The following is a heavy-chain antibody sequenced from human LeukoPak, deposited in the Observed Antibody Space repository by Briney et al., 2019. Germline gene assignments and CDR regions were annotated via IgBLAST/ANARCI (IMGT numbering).Heavy chain of an antibody. J-gene: IGHJ4*02. CDR2: IKSKTDGGTT. CDR3: ITDGGHYDILTGHYSSIDY. Sequence: GGSLRLSCAASGFTFSNAWMSWVRQAPGKGLEWVGRIKSKTDGGTTDYAAPVKGRFTISRDDSKNTLYLQMNSLKTEDTAVYYCITDGGHYDILTGHYSSIDYWGQGTLVTVSS. V-gene: IGHV3-15*01. CDR1: GFTFSNAW. D-gene: IGHD3-9*01.